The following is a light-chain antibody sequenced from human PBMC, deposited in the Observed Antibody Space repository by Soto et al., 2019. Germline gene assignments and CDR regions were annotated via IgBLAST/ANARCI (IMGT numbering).Light chain of an antibody. J-gene: IGKJ1*01. V-gene: IGKV3-15*01. CDR3: QQYSNWWT. CDR2: GAS. Sequence: EIVMTQSPATLSVSPGERATLSCRASQSVSNNLAWYQKKPGQAPRLLIYGASTRATGIPARFSGSGSGTDFTLTILSLQSEDFAFYYCQQYSNWWTFGQGTRVDIK. CDR1: QSVSNN.